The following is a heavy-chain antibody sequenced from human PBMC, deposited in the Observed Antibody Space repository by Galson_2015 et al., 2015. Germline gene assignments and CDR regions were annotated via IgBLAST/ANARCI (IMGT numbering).Heavy chain of an antibody. CDR2: IWYDGSNK. J-gene: IGHJ3*02. CDR1: GFTFSSYG. CDR3: ARSRHRLDAFDI. Sequence: SLRLSCAASGFTFSSYGMHWVRQAPGKGLEWVAVIWYDGSNKYYADSVKGRFTISRDNSKNTLYLQMNSLRDEDTAVYYCARSRHRLDAFDIWGQGTMVTVSS. V-gene: IGHV3-33*01.